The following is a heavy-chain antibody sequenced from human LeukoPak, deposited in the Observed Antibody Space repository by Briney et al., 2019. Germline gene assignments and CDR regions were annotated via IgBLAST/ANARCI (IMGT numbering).Heavy chain of an antibody. V-gene: IGHV1-2*02. CDR1: GYTFTGYY. CDR2: INPNSGGT. CDR3: ARHRAVAAKNWFDP. Sequence: ASVKGSCKASGYTFTGYYMHWVRQAPGQGLEWMGWINPNSGGTNYAQKFQGGVTMTRDTSISTAYMELSRLRSDDTAVYYCARHRAVAAKNWFDPWGQGTLVTVSS. J-gene: IGHJ5*02. D-gene: IGHD2-15*01.